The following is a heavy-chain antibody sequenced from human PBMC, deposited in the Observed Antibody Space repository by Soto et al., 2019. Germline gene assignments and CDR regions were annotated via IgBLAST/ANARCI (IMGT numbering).Heavy chain of an antibody. V-gene: IGHV4-34*01. CDR2: IDHSGST. CDR1: GGSFSGYY. J-gene: IGHJ4*02. Sequence: QVQLQQWGAGLLKPSETLSLTCGVYGGSFSGYYWSWIRQPPGKGLEWIGEIDHSGSTNYNPSLKSRVSISVDTSKRQFSLKLSFVTAADTAVYYCARRGGGNYPFYFDYWGPGALVTVSS. CDR3: ARRGGGNYPFYFDY. D-gene: IGHD1-26*01.